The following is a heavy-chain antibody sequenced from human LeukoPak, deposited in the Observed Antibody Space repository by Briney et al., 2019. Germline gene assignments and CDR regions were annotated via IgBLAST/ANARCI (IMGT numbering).Heavy chain of an antibody. V-gene: IGHV1-69*01. Sequence: ASVKVSXKASGGTFSSYAISWVRQAPGQGLEWIGGIIPIFGTANYAQKFQGRVTITADESTSTAYMELSSLRSEDTAVYYCARVRQNDFWSGYYYDYWGQGTLVTVSS. CDR2: IIPIFGTA. CDR3: ARVRQNDFWSGYYYDY. J-gene: IGHJ4*02. D-gene: IGHD3-3*01. CDR1: GGTFSSYA.